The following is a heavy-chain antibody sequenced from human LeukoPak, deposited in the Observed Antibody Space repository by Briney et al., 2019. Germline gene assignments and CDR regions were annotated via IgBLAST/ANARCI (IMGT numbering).Heavy chain of an antibody. CDR3: ARLRENWNAFDY. J-gene: IGHJ4*02. Sequence: ASVKVSCKASGYTFTSYDINWVRQAPGQGLEWMGWINPNSGGTNYAQKFQGRVTMTRDTSISTAYMELSRLRSDDTAVYYCARLRENWNAFDYWGQGTLVTVSS. D-gene: IGHD1-1*01. CDR1: GYTFTSYD. V-gene: IGHV1-2*02. CDR2: INPNSGGT.